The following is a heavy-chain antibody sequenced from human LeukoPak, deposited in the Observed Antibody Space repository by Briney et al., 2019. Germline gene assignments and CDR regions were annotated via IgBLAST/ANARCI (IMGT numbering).Heavy chain of an antibody. CDR1: GNNFSSYS. Sequence: PGGSLRLSCAASGNNFSSYSMNWVRQAPGKGLEWVAVIWYDGSNKYYADSVKGRFTISRDNSKNTLYLQMNSLRAEDTAVYYCAREGRIVVVPAAVYYYYGMDVWGQGTTVTVSS. V-gene: IGHV3-33*08. CDR3: AREGRIVVVPAAVYYYYGMDV. J-gene: IGHJ6*02. CDR2: IWYDGSNK. D-gene: IGHD2-2*01.